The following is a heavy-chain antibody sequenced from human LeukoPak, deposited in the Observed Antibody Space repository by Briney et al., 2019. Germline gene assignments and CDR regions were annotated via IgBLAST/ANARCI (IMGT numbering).Heavy chain of an antibody. D-gene: IGHD3-16*02. CDR1: GFTFSNYY. J-gene: IGHJ5*02. V-gene: IGHV3-23*01. CDR3: ALDRAIAGS. Sequence: GGSLRLSCAASGFTFSNYYMSWIRQAPGKGLEWVSAISGGGGSTYYADSVRGRFTISRDNSKNTLFLQMDSLRADDTAVYFCALDRAIAGSWGQGVLVTVSS. CDR2: ISGGGGST.